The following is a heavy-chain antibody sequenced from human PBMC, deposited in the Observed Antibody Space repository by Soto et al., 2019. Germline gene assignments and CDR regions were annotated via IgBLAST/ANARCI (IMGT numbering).Heavy chain of an antibody. CDR2: IYYSGST. CDR1: GGSISSGDYY. D-gene: IGHD5-12*01. J-gene: IGHJ2*01. Sequence: QVQLQESGPGLVKPSQTLSLTCTVSGGSISSGDYYWSWIRQPPGKGLEWIGYIYYSGSTYYNASPKVRVPISGDTSKNHFSLRLTSVTAADSAVYYCARRRGYDWDWYFDLWGRGTLVTVSS. V-gene: IGHV4-30-4*01. CDR3: ARRRGYDWDWYFDL.